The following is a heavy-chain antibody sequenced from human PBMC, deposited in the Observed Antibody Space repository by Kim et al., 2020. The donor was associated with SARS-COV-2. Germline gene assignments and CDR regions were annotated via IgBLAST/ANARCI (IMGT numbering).Heavy chain of an antibody. J-gene: IGHJ6*02. CDR3: ARASHPLGYCSSTSCYMAYYYYYYGMDV. D-gene: IGHD2-2*02. CDR2: IIPIFGTA. CDR1: GGTFSSYA. V-gene: IGHV1-69*13. Sequence: SVKVSCKASGGTFSSYAISWVRQAPGQGLEWMGGIIPIFGTANYAQKFQGRVTITADESTSTAYMELSSLRSEDTAVYYCARASHPLGYCSSTSCYMAYYYYYYGMDVWGQGTTVTVSS.